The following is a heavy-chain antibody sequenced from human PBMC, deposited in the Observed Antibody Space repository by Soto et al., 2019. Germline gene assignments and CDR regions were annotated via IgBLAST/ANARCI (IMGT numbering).Heavy chain of an antibody. CDR3: ARPSSSFAIRPPHSSTRFDV. CDR2: IYSGGST. J-gene: IGHJ6*01. CDR1: GCTVSTNY. Sequence: PGGALRLSYAASGCTVSTNYMSWVRQAPGKGLEWVSVIYSGGSTYYADSVKGRFTISRDNSKNTLYLQMNSLRAEDTAVYYCARPSSSFAIRPPHSSTRFDVWAQ. D-gene: IGHD5-18*01. V-gene: IGHV3-66*01.